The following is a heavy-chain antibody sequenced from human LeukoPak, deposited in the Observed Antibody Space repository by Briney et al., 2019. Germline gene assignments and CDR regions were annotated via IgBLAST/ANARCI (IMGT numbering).Heavy chain of an antibody. CDR2: FCTTGST. CDR1: GGSISGGSISGYH. CDR3: ARRAFGARWQFLYERRYYFDF. V-gene: IGHV4-4*07. Sequence: SETLSLTCSVSGGSISGGSISGYHWSWLRQPAGKGLEWIGRFCTTGSTNYSPSLKSRVTMSVDTSKNQFSLNLISVTAADTAVYYCARRAFGARWQFLYERRYYFDFWGQGTLVTVSS. D-gene: IGHD4-23*01. J-gene: IGHJ4*02.